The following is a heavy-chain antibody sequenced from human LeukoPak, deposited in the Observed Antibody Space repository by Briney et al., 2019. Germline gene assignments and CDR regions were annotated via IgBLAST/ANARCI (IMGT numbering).Heavy chain of an antibody. D-gene: IGHD3-9*01. V-gene: IGHV3-11*01. J-gene: IGHJ4*02. CDR1: GFTFSDYY. CDR3: ARGGYFDILTGYYNGEFDY. CDR2: IGSSGSTI. Sequence: PGGSLRLSCAASGFTFSDYYVSWIRQAPGKGLEWVSYIGSSGSTIYYADSVKGRFTISRDNAKNSLYLQMNSLRAEDTAVYYCARGGYFDILTGYYNGEFDYWGQGTLVTVSS.